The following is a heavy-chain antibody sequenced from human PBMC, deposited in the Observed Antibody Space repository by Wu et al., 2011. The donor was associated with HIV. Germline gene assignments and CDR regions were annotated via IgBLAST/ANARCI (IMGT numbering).Heavy chain of an antibody. Sequence: QVQLEQSGAEVKKPGSSVKVSCKASGGNFNSHVINWVRQAPGQGLEWMGGTIPLFGTTNYAQKFQGRVTITTDASTRTVYMELSSLRSEDTAVYYCARLKEWFGDLLDAVDIWGQGTMVTVSS. V-gene: IGHV1-69*05. D-gene: IGHD3-10*01. CDR3: ARLKEWFGDLLDAVDI. J-gene: IGHJ3*02. CDR1: GGNFNSHV. CDR2: TIPLFGTT.